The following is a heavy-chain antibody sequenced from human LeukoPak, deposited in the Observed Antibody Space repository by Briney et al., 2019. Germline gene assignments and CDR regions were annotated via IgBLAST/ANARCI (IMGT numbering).Heavy chain of an antibody. Sequence: ASVKLSCKDSGYTFTSYGISWVRRAPGQGLEWMGWISAYNGNTNYAQKLQGRVTMTTDTSTSTAYLELRSLRSDDTAGYYCARHRDGYNLEGFDYWGQGTLGTVSS. CDR1: GYTFTSYG. CDR2: ISAYNGNT. J-gene: IGHJ4*02. CDR3: ARHRDGYNLEGFDY. V-gene: IGHV1-18*01. D-gene: IGHD5-24*01.